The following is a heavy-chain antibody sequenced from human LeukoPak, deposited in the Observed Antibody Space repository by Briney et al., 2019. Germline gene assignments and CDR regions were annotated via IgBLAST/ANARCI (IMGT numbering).Heavy chain of an antibody. CDR2: INPSGGST. J-gene: IGHJ2*01. CDR3: ARGGYCSGGSCYRYWYFDL. CDR1: GYTSTSYY. V-gene: IGHV1-46*01. Sequence: ASVKVSCKASGYTSTSYYMHWVRQAPGQGLEWMGIINPSGGSTSYAQKFQGRVTMARDTSTSTVYMELSSLRSEDTAVYYCARGGYCSGGSCYRYWYFDLWGRGTLVTVSS. D-gene: IGHD2-15*01.